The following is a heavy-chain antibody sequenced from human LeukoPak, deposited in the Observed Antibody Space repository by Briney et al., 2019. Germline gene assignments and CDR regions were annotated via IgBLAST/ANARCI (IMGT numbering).Heavy chain of an antibody. D-gene: IGHD3-22*01. CDR2: FDPEDGET. J-gene: IGHJ4*02. CDR1: GYTLTELS. Sequence: ASVKVSCKVSGYTLTELSMHWVRQAPGKGLECMGGFDPEDGETIYAQKFQGRVTMTEDTSTDTAYMELSSLRSEDTAVYYCATSGYYLGLRFDYWGQGTLVTVSS. CDR3: ATSGYYLGLRFDY. V-gene: IGHV1-24*01.